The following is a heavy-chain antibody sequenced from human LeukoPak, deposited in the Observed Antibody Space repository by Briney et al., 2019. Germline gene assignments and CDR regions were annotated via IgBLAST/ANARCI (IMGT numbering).Heavy chain of an antibody. V-gene: IGHV3-23*01. Sequence: GGSLRLSXAASGFTFSSYAMSGVRQAPGKGLEGVSAISGSGGSTYYADSVKGRFTISRDNSKNTLYLQMNSLRAEDTAVYYCAKSFGGATIIDYWGQGTLVTVSS. J-gene: IGHJ4*02. D-gene: IGHD1-26*01. CDR1: GFTFSSYA. CDR3: AKSFGGATIIDY. CDR2: ISGSGGST.